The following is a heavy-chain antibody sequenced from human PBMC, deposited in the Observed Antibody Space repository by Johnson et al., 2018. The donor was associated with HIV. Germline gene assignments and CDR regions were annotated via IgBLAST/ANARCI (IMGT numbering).Heavy chain of an antibody. CDR1: GFTFSSYG. J-gene: IGHJ3*02. Sequence: QVQLLESGGGVVQPGRSLRLSCVVSGFTFSSYGMHWVRQAPGKGLGWVAVIWYDGSNKYYADSVKGRFTISRDNSKNTLYLQMNSLRAEDTAVYYCAKTGLYSSSGDEFHIWGQGTMVTVSS. CDR2: IWYDGSNK. D-gene: IGHD6-6*01. CDR3: AKTGLYSSSGDEFHI. V-gene: IGHV3-33*06.